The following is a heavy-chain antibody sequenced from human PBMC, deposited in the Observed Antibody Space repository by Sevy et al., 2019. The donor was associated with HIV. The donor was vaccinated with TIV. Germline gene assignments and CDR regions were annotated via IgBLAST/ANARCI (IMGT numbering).Heavy chain of an antibody. J-gene: IGHJ4*02. CDR1: GGSFSSSSYY. D-gene: IGHD6-19*01. CDR2: IYTSGST. CDR3: AGRLAVAAFDY. Sequence: SETLSLTCTLSGGSFSSSSYYWNWIRQPAGRGLEWIGRIYTSGSTNYNPSLKSRVTMSVDTSKNQFSLKLSSVTAADTAVYYCAGRLAVAAFDYWGQGNLVTVSS. V-gene: IGHV4-61*02.